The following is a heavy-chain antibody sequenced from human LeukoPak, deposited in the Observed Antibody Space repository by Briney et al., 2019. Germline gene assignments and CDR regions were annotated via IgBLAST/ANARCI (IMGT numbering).Heavy chain of an antibody. V-gene: IGHV1-8*03. CDR3: VRENRYCSGGSCYSAASDDAFDI. Sequence: ASVKVSCKASGYTFTSYDINWVRQATGQGLEWMGWMNPNSGNTGYAQKFQGRVTITRNTSISTAYMELSSLRSDDTAVYYCVRENRYCSGGSCYSAASDDAFDIWGQGTMVTVSS. J-gene: IGHJ3*02. CDR2: MNPNSGNT. CDR1: GYTFTSYD. D-gene: IGHD2-15*01.